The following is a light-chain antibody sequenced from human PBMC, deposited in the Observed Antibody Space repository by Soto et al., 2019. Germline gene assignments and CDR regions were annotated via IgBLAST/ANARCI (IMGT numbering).Light chain of an antibody. CDR1: QSVSSN. V-gene: IGKV3-15*01. Sequence: EIVMTQSPATLSVSPGERATLSCRASQSVSSNLAWYQQKPGQAPRPLIYGASTRATGIPARFSGSWSGTQFTLTITSLQSEDFAVYYCQQYNNWPWTFGQGTKVDI. J-gene: IGKJ1*01. CDR2: GAS. CDR3: QQYNNWPWT.